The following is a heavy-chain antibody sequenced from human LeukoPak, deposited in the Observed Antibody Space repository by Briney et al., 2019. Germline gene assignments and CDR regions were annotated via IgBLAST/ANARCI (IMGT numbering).Heavy chain of an antibody. J-gene: IGHJ4*02. Sequence: GESLKISCTGSGYSFTSYWIGWVRQMPGKGLEWMGIIYPGDSDTTYSPSFQGQVTISADKSITTAYLQWSSLKASDTAMYYCVRPPQAGSSSSEYWGQGTLVTVSS. CDR2: IYPGDSDT. CDR1: GYSFTSYW. CDR3: VRPPQAGSSSSEY. D-gene: IGHD6-6*01. V-gene: IGHV5-51*01.